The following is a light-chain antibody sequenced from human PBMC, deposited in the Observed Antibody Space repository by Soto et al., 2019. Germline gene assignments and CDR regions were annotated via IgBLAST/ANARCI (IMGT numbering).Light chain of an antibody. Sequence: DIPMTQSPSTLSASVGDRVTITCRASQSISSRLAWYQQKPGKAPKLLIYDASSLESGVPSRFSGSGSGTDFTPAISSLQPNDFATYYCQQGYTFGQGTKLEIK. CDR2: DAS. J-gene: IGKJ2*01. CDR1: QSISSR. V-gene: IGKV1-5*01. CDR3: QQGYT.